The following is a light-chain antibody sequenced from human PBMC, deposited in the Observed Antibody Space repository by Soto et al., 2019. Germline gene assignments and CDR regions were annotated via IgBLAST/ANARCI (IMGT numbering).Light chain of an antibody. CDR3: VQRAIWPIT. CDR1: QNVGNF. V-gene: IGKV3-11*01. CDR2: DTS. J-gene: IGKJ5*01. Sequence: ENVLTQSPATLSLSPGQRVTLSCRADQNVGNFLAWFQQKPGQAPRLLIYDTSNRATGIPARFNGSGSGTDFTLTISSLVPEDFAIYYCVQRAIWPITFGRGTRLDIK.